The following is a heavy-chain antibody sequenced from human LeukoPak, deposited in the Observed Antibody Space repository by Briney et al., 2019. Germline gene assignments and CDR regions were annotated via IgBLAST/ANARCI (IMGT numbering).Heavy chain of an antibody. V-gene: IGHV1-24*01. CDR3: ARIRGVNYKDAFDI. J-gene: IGHJ3*02. D-gene: IGHD3-10*01. Sequence: ASVKVSCKVSGYTLTELSMHWVRQAPGKGLEWMGGFDPEDGETIYAQKFQGRVTITRNTSITTTYMELSSLRSEDTAVYYCARIRGVNYKDAFDIWGQGTMVTVSS. CDR1: GYTLTELS. CDR2: FDPEDGET.